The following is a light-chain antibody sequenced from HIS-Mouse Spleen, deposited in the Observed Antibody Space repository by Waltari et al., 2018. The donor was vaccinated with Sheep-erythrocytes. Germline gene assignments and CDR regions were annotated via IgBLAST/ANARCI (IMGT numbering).Light chain of an antibody. CDR2: KAS. CDR3: QQYNSYPLT. J-gene: IGKJ4*01. V-gene: IGKV1-5*03. Sequence: DIQMTQSPSTLSASVGDGGTTTCRASQSISSWLAWYQQKPGKAPKLLIYKASSLESGFPSRFSGSGSGTEFTLTISSLQPDDFATYYCQQYNSYPLTFGGGTKVEIK. CDR1: QSISSW.